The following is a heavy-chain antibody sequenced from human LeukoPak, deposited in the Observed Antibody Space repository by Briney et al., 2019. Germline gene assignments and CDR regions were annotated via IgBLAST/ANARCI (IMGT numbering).Heavy chain of an antibody. J-gene: IGHJ4*02. D-gene: IGHD3-10*01. V-gene: IGHV3-15*01. CDR2: IKSKTDGGTT. Sequence: PGGSLRLSCAASGFTFSNAWMSWVRQAPGKGLEWVGRIKSKTDGGTTDYAAPVKGRFTISRDDSKNTLYLQMNSLKTEDTAVYYCTTDPNYYGSGSYYKVPMPLNYWGQGTLVTASS. CDR1: GFTFSNAW. CDR3: TTDPNYYGSGSYYKVPMPLNY.